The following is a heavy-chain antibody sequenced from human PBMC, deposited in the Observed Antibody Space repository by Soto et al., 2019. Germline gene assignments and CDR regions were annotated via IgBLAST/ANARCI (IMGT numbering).Heavy chain of an antibody. CDR3: AKGKSSSGWLLDY. J-gene: IGHJ4*02. CDR2: IGGSGVST. V-gene: IGHV3-23*01. CDR1: GFTFSTNV. Sequence: PGGSLRLSCAASGFTFSTNVISWVRQAPGKGLEWVAGIGGSGVSTYYADSVKGRFTISRDNSKNTLDLQMNSLTAEDTAVYYCAKGKSSSGWLLDYWGQGTLVTVSS. D-gene: IGHD6-19*01.